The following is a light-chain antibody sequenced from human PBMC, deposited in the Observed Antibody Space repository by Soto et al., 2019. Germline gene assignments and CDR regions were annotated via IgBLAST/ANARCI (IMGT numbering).Light chain of an antibody. CDR3: SSYTSTTTLYV. CDR1: SSDVGDYNY. J-gene: IGLJ1*01. CDR2: EVT. Sequence: QSVLTQPASVSGSPGQSITISCTGTSSDVGDYNYVPWYQQHPGKAPKLIIYEVTNRPSGVSNRFSASKSGNTASLTISGLQAEDEADYYCSSYTSTTTLYVFGTGTKVTVL. V-gene: IGLV2-14*01.